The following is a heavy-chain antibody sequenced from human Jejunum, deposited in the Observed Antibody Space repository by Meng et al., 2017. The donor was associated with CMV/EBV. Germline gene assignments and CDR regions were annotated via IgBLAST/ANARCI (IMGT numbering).Heavy chain of an antibody. CDR1: GFTFSTYD. Sequence: CAASGFTFSTYDMHWVRQATGKGLEWVSGIGTVGDTYYSDSVKGRFTISREHAKNSLYLQMNSLRAGDTAVYYCARDGGLGAFDIWGQGTMVTVSS. V-gene: IGHV3-13*01. CDR3: ARDGGLGAFDI. D-gene: IGHD3-16*01. J-gene: IGHJ3*02. CDR2: IGTVGDT.